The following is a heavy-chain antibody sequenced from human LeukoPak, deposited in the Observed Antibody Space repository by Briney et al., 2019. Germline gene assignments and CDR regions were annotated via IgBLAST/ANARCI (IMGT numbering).Heavy chain of an antibody. CDR2: IIPIFGTA. V-gene: IGHV1-69*05. D-gene: IGHD5-18*01. Sequence: SVKVSCKASGGTFSSYAISWVRQAPGQGLEWMGGIIPIFGTANYAQKFQGRVTITTDESTSTAYMELSSLRSEDTAVYYCASQLYSYGYGVMAFWGQGTLVTVSS. CDR1: GGTFSSYA. J-gene: IGHJ4*02. CDR3: ASQLYSYGYGVMAF.